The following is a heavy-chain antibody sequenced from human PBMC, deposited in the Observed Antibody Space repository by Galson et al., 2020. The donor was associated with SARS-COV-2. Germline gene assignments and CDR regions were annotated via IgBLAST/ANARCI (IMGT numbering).Heavy chain of an antibody. V-gene: IGHV1-2*02. CDR3: AREGSVEADTNWFDP. CDR1: GYTFTAYY. D-gene: IGHD2-15*01. J-gene: IGHJ5*02. CDR2: IDPNSGGT. Sequence: ASVKVSCKASGYTFTAYYIHWIRQAPGQGFEWMGWIDPNSGGTKYAQKFQGRVTMTRDTSISTAYMELSRLTSDDTAVYYCAREGSVEADTNWFDPWGQGTLVTVSS.